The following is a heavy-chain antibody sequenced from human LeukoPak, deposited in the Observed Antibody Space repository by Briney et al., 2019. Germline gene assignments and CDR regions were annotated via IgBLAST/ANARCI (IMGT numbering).Heavy chain of an antibody. J-gene: IGHJ4*02. Sequence: GGSLRLSCAASGFTFSSYAMHWVRQAPGKGLEWVAVISYDGSNKYYADSVRGRFTISRDNSKNTLYLQMNSLRGEDKAVCYCARDRGYSPWYYFDYWGQGTLVTVSS. V-gene: IGHV3-30-3*01. CDR1: GFTFSSYA. CDR2: ISYDGSNK. CDR3: ARDRGYSPWYYFDY. D-gene: IGHD5-18*01.